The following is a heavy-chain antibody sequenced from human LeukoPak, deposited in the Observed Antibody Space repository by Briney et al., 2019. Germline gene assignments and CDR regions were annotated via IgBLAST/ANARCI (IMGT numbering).Heavy chain of an antibody. V-gene: IGHV3-48*04. Sequence: GGSLRLSCAASGFTFSSYSMNWVRQAPGKGLEWVSYISSSSSTIYYADSVKGRFTISRDNAKNSLYLQMNSLRAEDTAVYYCARDGVVSPQASRGPDDYYYGMDVWGQGTTVTVSS. CDR3: ARDGVVSPQASRGPDDYYYGMDV. D-gene: IGHD3-16*01. CDR2: ISSSSSTI. CDR1: GFTFSSYS. J-gene: IGHJ6*02.